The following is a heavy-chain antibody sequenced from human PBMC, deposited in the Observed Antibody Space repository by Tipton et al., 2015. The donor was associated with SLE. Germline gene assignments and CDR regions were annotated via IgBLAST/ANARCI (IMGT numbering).Heavy chain of an antibody. CDR1: GGSISSHY. D-gene: IGHD2-15*01. CDR3: AGAWRGYCSGGTCYVLDY. V-gene: IGHV4-59*11. J-gene: IGHJ4*02. CDR2: ISYSETT. Sequence: TLSLTCTVSGGSISSHYWSWIRLPPGKGQGWVGYISYSETTNYNPSPKRRVTISVDTSKNQFPLKLRSVTAADTAVYYCAGAWRGYCSGGTCYVLDYWGQGTLGTGSS.